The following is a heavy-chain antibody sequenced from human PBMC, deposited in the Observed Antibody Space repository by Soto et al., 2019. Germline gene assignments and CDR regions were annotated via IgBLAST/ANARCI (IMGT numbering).Heavy chain of an antibody. CDR3: ATDPGGGGY. CDR1: GFTVSNNY. D-gene: IGHD3-10*01. J-gene: IGHJ4*02. Sequence: EVQLVESGGGLIQPGGSLRLSCAVSGFTVSNNYMSWVRQAPGKGLEGVSVIYSGGYTAYGDSVKGRFTISRDNSKNTLYLQMTRMGAAAAAVFYWATDPGGGGYWGQGTLVTVSS. CDR2: IYSGGYT. V-gene: IGHV3-53*01.